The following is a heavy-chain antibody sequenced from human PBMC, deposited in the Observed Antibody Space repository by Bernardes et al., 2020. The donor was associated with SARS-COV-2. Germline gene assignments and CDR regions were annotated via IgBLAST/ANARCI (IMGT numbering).Heavy chain of an antibody. CDR2: IGPRTTTT. CDR3: ARSWLENSNDY. J-gene: IGHJ4*02. CDR1: GFTFSFSSYG. V-gene: IGHV3-48*01. D-gene: IGHD5-12*01. Sequence: GGSLRLSCAASGFTFSFSSYGMSWVRQAPGKGLEWVSFIGPRTTTTYYADSVRGRFTISRDNAKESLYLEMNSLRAEDTAVYYCARSWLENSNDYWGQGTLVTVAS.